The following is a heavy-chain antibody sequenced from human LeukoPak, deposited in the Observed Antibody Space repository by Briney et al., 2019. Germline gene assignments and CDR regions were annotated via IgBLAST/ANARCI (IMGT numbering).Heavy chain of an antibody. Sequence: GGSLSLFCAVSGFKLSSYAMSWVRQAPGKGLEWVSIISESGDNAYYADSVKGRVTTSRDNWRNTLYLQMSSLGAEDTAIYYCARRWQLSFDPWGQGTLVTVPP. CDR2: ISESGDNA. J-gene: IGHJ5*02. V-gene: IGHV3-23*01. CDR1: GFKLSSYA. D-gene: IGHD2-15*01. CDR3: ARRWQLSFDP.